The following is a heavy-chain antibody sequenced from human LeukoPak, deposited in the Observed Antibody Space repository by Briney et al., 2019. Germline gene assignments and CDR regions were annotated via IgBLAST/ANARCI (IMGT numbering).Heavy chain of an antibody. CDR1: GFTFSSYE. Sequence: PGGSLRLSCAASGFTFSSYEMNWVRQAPGKGLEWVSYISSSGSTIYYADSVKGLFTISRDNAKNSLYLQMNSLRAEDTAVYYCARESRGYDILTGKYHRGYYSYYMDVWGKGTTVIVSS. D-gene: IGHD3-9*01. J-gene: IGHJ6*03. CDR3: ARESRGYDILTGKYHRGYYSYYMDV. CDR2: ISSSGSTI. V-gene: IGHV3-48*03.